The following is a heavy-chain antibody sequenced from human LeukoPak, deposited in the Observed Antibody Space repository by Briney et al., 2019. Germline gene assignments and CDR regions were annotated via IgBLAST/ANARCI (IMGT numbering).Heavy chain of an antibody. CDR1: GYSFTAFY. D-gene: IGHD3-10*01. CDR2: IHPRSGET. J-gene: IGHJ4*02. V-gene: IGHV1-2*02. CDR3: ARDGGYGTGSYYRGCFDY. Sequence: ASVKVSCKASGYSFTAFYIHWVRQAPGQGLEWMGWIHPRSGETNYAYKFRGRVTMTRDTSISTTYMDLGSLGSDDTAVYYCARDGGYGTGSYYRGCFDYWGQGTLVTVSS.